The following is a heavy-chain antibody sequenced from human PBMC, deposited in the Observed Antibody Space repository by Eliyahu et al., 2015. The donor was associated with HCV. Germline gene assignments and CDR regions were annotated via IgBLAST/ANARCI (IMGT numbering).Heavy chain of an antibody. CDR2: ISYDGSNK. CDR3: AKESSTSCYWFCLSDY. CDR1: GFTFSSYG. Sequence: QVQLVESGGGVVQPGRSLRLSCAASGFTFSSYGMHWFRQAPGKGLEWVAVISYDGSNKYYADSVKGRFTISRDNSKNTLYLQMNSLRAEDTAVYYCAKESSTSCYWFCLSDYWGQGTLVTVSS. V-gene: IGHV3-30*18. D-gene: IGHD2-2*01. J-gene: IGHJ4*02.